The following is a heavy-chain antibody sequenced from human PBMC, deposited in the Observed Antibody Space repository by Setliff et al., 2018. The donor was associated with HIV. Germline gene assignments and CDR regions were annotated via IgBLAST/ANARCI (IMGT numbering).Heavy chain of an antibody. CDR3: VRHNPTMVTDGYDI. CDR2: VSYSGRT. CDR1: GGSTTSSTYY. V-gene: IGHV4-39*01. D-gene: IGHD2-21*02. Sequence: SETLSLTCTVSGGSTTSSTYYWGWIRQPPGRGLEWIGSVSYSGRTYYNPSLKSRGTISIDTSKNQFSLNLSSVTAADTAVYYCVRHNPTMVTDGYDIWGQGTKVTVSS. J-gene: IGHJ3*02.